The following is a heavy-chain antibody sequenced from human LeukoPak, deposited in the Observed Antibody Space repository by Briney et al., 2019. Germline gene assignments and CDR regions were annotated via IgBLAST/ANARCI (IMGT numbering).Heavy chain of an antibody. CDR3: ARDLTTVTTYSNWFDP. CDR2: INPNSGGT. V-gene: IGHV1-2*02. D-gene: IGHD4-4*01. J-gene: IGHJ5*02. CDR1: GYTFTGYY. Sequence: GASVKVSCKASGYTFTGYYMHWVRQAPGQGLEWMGWINPNSGGTNYAQKFQGRVTMTRDTSISTAYMELSRLRSDDTAVYYCARDLTTVTTYSNWFDPWGQGTLVTVSS.